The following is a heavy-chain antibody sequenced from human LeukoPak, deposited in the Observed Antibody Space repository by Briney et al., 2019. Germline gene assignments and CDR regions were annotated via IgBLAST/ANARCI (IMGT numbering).Heavy chain of an antibody. V-gene: IGHV3-21*01. CDR3: AMKAVPRPRLHDAFDF. J-gene: IGHJ3*01. D-gene: IGHD5-24*01. CDR2: ISSRSNYI. Sequence: GGSLRLSCAASGFTFNNYSMNWVRQAPGKGLEWVSSISSRSNYIYYPDSVKGRFTISRDNAKNSLYLQMNGLRAEDTAVYYCAMKAVPRPRLHDAFDFWGQGTVVSVSS. CDR1: GFTFNNYS.